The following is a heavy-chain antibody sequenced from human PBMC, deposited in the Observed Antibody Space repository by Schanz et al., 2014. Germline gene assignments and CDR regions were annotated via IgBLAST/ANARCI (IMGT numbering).Heavy chain of an antibody. Sequence: EVQLVESGGGLVRPGDSLRLSCAASGFTFSSYNINWVRQAPGKGLEYISSISPSSSYIYYADSVKGRFTISRDNAKNSLYLQMNSLRAEDAAVYYCAAHETLSTTACYPSWGPGTLVIVSS. D-gene: IGHD2-2*01. V-gene: IGHV3-21*02. CDR2: ISPSSSYI. CDR1: GFTFSSYN. CDR3: AAHETLSTTACYPS. J-gene: IGHJ4*02.